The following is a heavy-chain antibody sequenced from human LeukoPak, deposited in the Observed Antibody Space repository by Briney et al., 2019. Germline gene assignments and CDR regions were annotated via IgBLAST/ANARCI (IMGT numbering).Heavy chain of an antibody. V-gene: IGHV4-39*07. CDR2: IHYSGST. J-gene: IGHJ6*03. CDR3: ARGRIAARKVYSYYYMDV. CDR1: GGSISSSSYY. Sequence: SETLSLTCTVSGGSISSSSYYWGWIRQPPGKGLEWIGSIHYSGSTNYNPSLKSRVTISVDTSKNQFSLKLSSVTAADTAVYYCARGRIAARKVYSYYYMDVWGKGTTVTVSS. D-gene: IGHD6-6*01.